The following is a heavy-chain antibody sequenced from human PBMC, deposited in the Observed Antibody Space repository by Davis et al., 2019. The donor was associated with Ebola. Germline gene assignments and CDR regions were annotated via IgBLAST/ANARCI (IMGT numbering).Heavy chain of an antibody. CDR3: ARGEGYCISTSCREYYYYGMDV. Sequence: MPSETLSLTCTVSGASISNYYWNWIRQPPGKGPEWIGYIFYSGSTNYNPSLRSRVSMSVETSNNQFSLKLSSVTAADTAVDYCARGEGYCISTSCREYYYYGMDVWGQGTTVTVSS. CDR2: IFYSGST. CDR1: GASISNYY. D-gene: IGHD2-2*01. J-gene: IGHJ6*02. V-gene: IGHV4-59*12.